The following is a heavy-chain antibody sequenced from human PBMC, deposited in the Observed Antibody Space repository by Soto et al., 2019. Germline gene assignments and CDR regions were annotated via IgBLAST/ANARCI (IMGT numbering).Heavy chain of an antibody. CDR1: GFAVSSEY. Sequence: EVQLVESGGGLIQPGGSLRLSCAASGFAVSSEYMTRVRQAPGKGLEWVSVIYGGGTTYYADSVKGRFTISRDTSKNTLYLQMNSLRAEDTAVYYCVQTTGWPGFDFWGQGTLVTVSS. D-gene: IGHD6-19*01. CDR2: IYGGGTT. V-gene: IGHV3-53*01. J-gene: IGHJ4*02. CDR3: VQTTGWPGFDF.